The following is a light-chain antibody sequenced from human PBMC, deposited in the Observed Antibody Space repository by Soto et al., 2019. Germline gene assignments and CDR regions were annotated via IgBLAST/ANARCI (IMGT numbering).Light chain of an antibody. Sequence: ETVLTQSPGTLSLSPGERATLSCWASQSVGSGYLAWYQQKPGQAPRLLIFGASNRATGIQDRFSVSGSGTDFNLSITRLDPEDFAEYFCQQYGNSPWTFGQGTTVEIK. CDR1: QSVGSGY. V-gene: IGKV3-20*01. J-gene: IGKJ1*01. CDR2: GAS. CDR3: QQYGNSPWT.